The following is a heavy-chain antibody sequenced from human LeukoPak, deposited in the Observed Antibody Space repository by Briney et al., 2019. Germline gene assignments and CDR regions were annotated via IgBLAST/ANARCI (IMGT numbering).Heavy chain of an antibody. J-gene: IGHJ4*02. Sequence: GGSLRLSCEVSGFTFSRYAMSWVRQAPGKGLEWVSAISGSGANTYYGDSVKGRFTISRDNSKNTLYLQMNSLRAEDTAVYYCANHRGMVAAPFDYWGQGTLVTVSS. D-gene: IGHD2-15*01. V-gene: IGHV3-23*01. CDR2: ISGSGANT. CDR1: GFTFSRYA. CDR3: ANHRGMVAAPFDY.